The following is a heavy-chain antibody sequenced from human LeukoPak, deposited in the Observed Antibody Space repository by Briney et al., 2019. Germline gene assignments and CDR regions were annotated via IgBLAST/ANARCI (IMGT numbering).Heavy chain of an antibody. V-gene: IGHV1-18*01. J-gene: IGHJ3*02. CDR3: ARDQGLVYYDSSGYSDI. CDR1: GYTFTSYD. Sequence: ASVKVSCKASGYTFTSYDINWVRQAPGQGLEWMGWISAYNGNTNYAQKLQGRVTMTTDTSTSTAYMELRSLRSDDTAVYYCARDQGLVYYDSSGYSDIWGQGTMVTVSS. D-gene: IGHD3-22*01. CDR2: ISAYNGNT.